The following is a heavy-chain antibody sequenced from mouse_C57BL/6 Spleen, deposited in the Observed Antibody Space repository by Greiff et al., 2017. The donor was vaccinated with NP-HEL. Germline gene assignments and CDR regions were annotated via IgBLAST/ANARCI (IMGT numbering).Heavy chain of an antibody. D-gene: IGHD2-1*01. CDR1: GFNIKDDY. Sequence: VQLKQSGAELVRPGASVKLSCTASGFNIKDDYMHWVKQRPEQGLEWIGWIDPENGDTEYASKFQGKATITADTSSNTAYLQLSSLTSEDTAVYYCTTGYGNYGDYWGQGTTLTVSS. V-gene: IGHV14-4*01. J-gene: IGHJ2*01. CDR3: TTGYGNYGDY. CDR2: IDPENGDT.